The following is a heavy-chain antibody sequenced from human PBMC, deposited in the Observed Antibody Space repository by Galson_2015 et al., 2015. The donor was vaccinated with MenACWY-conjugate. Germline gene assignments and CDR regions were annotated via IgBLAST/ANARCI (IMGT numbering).Heavy chain of an antibody. D-gene: IGHD2-15*01. J-gene: IGHJ3*02. CDR3: AREKLGYCSACGAFDI. V-gene: IGHV3-7*03. CDR1: GFTFSSYW. Sequence: SLRLSCAASGFTFSSYWMSWVRQAPGKGLEWVANIKQDGSEKYYVDSVKGRFTISRDNAKNSLYLQMNSLRAEDTAVYYCAREKLGYCSACGAFDIWGQGTMVTVSS. CDR2: IKQDGSEK.